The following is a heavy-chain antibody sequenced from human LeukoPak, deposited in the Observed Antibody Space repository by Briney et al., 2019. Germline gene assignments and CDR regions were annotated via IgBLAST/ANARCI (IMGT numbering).Heavy chain of an antibody. D-gene: IGHD5-12*01. CDR2: INHSGST. CDR3: ARTGGYGGWRGRNDY. V-gene: IGHV4-39*07. J-gene: IGHJ4*02. CDR1: GGSISSSDYY. Sequence: SETLSLTCTVSGGSISSSDYYWGWIRQPPGKGLEWIGEINHSGSTNYNPSLKSRVTISVDTSKNQFSLKLSSVTAADTAVYYCARTGGYGGWRGRNDYWGQGTLVTVSS.